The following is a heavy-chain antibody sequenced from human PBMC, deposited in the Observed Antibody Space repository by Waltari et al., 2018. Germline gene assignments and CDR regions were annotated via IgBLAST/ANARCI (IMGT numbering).Heavy chain of an antibody. Sequence: QVQLQESGPGLVKPSQTLSLTCTVSGGSISSGSYYWSWIRQPAGNGLEWIGRIYTSGSTNYNPSLKSRVTISVDTSKNQFSLKLSSVTAADTAVYYCARSHSSGWYLNWGQGTLVTVSS. CDR2: IYTSGST. CDR3: ARSHSSGWYLN. D-gene: IGHD6-19*01. CDR1: GGSISSGSYY. V-gene: IGHV4-61*02. J-gene: IGHJ4*02.